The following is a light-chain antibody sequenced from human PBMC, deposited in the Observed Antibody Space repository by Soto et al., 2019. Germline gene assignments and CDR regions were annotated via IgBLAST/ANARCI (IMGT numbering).Light chain of an antibody. J-gene: IGKJ3*01. V-gene: IGKV3-11*01. CDR3: QQRSNWLT. Sequence: EIVLTQSPATLSLSPGERATLSFRASQSVSSYLAWYQQKPGQAPRLPIYDASNRATGIPDRFSDSGSGTDFTLTIISLEPEDIAVYYCQQRSNWLTFGPGTKVDMK. CDR2: DAS. CDR1: QSVSSY.